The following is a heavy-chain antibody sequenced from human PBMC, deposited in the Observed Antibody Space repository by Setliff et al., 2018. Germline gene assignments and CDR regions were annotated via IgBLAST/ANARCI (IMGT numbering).Heavy chain of an antibody. J-gene: IGHJ4*02. Sequence: PSETLSLTCTVSGGSISSGSYYWSWIRQPARKGLEWIGRIYTSGSTNYNPSLKSRVTISVDTSKNQFSLRLSSVTAADTAVYYCASMGATRDYWGQGTLVTVSS. CDR1: GGSISSGSYY. CDR3: ASMGATRDY. CDR2: IYTSGST. D-gene: IGHD1-26*01. V-gene: IGHV4-61*02.